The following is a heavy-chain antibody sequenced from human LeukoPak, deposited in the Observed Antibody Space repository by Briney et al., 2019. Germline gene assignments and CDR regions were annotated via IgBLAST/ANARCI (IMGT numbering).Heavy chain of an antibody. V-gene: IGHV3-21*01. D-gene: IGHD3-10*01. Sequence: GGSLRLSCAASGFTFSSYSMNWVRQAPGKGLEWVSSISSSSSYIYYADSVKGRFTISRDNAKNSLYLQMNSLRAEDTAVYYCARERRYYYGSGSYGFDYWGQEPLVTVSS. CDR3: ARERRYYYGSGSYGFDY. CDR1: GFTFSSYS. CDR2: ISSSSSYI. J-gene: IGHJ4*02.